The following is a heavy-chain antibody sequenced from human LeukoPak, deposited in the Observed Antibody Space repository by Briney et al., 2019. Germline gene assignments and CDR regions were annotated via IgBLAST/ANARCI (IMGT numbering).Heavy chain of an antibody. D-gene: IGHD1-26*01. J-gene: IGHJ6*02. CDR2: IKQDGSER. CDR3: AREELLGAYYYYGMDV. Sequence: GGSLRLSCAASGFTFSSYWMSWVRQAPGKGLEWVANIKQDGSERYYVDSVKGRFTISRDNAKNSLYLQMNSLRAEDTAVYYCAREELLGAYYYYGMDVWGQGTTVTVSS. V-gene: IGHV3-7*01. CDR1: GFTFSSYW.